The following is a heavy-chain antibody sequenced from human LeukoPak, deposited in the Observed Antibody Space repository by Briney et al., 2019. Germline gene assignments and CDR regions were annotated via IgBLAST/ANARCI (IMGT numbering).Heavy chain of an antibody. V-gene: IGHV3-74*01. CDR3: ARVRVGAYDFEY. D-gene: IGHD3-10*01. CDR2: INPDGSTT. J-gene: IGHJ4*02. CDR1: GFTLSSYW. Sequence: GGSLRLSCAASGFTLSSYWMHWVRQVPGKGLVWVSRINPDGSTTTYADSVKGRFTISKDNAKNTLYLQMNSLRAEDTAVYYCARVRVGAYDFEYWGQGTLVTVSS.